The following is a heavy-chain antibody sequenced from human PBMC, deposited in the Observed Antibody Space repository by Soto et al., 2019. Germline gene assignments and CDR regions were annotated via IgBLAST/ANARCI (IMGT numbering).Heavy chain of an antibody. CDR1: GYTFASYD. D-gene: IGHD6-13*01. J-gene: IGHJ5*02. V-gene: IGHV1-8*01. Sequence: QVQLVQSGAEVKMPGASVKVSSKAPGYTFASYDINWVRQATGQGLEWMGWMNPNSGNTGYAQKFQGRVTMTRNTSISTAYMELSSLRSEDTAVYYCARERSAAGTGWFDPWGQGTLVTVSS. CDR3: ARERSAAGTGWFDP. CDR2: MNPNSGNT.